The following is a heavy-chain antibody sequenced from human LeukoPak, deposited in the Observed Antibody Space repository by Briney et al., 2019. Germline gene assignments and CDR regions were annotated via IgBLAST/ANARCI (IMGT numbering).Heavy chain of an antibody. V-gene: IGHV1-2*02. Sequence: ASVTVSCKASGYTFTGYYMHWVRQAPGQGLEWMGWINPNSGGTNYAQKFQGRVTMTRDTSISTAYMELSRLRSDDTAVYYCARDRRTYYYGSGSYYYFDYWGQGTLVTVSS. CDR1: GYTFTGYY. CDR3: ARDRRTYYYGSGSYYYFDY. D-gene: IGHD3-10*01. J-gene: IGHJ4*02. CDR2: INPNSGGT.